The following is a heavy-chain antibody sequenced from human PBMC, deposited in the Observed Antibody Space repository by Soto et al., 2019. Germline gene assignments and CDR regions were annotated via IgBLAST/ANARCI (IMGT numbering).Heavy chain of an antibody. J-gene: IGHJ6*02. V-gene: IGHV3-23*01. D-gene: IGHD2-15*01. Sequence: HPGGSLRLSCAASGFTFSSYAMSWVRQAPGKGLEWVSAISGSGGSTYYADSVKGRFTISRDNSKNTLYLQMNSLRAEDTAVYYCAKDIVVVVAARRGSYYGMDVWGQGTTVTVS. CDR2: ISGSGGST. CDR1: GFTFSSYA. CDR3: AKDIVVVVAARRGSYYGMDV.